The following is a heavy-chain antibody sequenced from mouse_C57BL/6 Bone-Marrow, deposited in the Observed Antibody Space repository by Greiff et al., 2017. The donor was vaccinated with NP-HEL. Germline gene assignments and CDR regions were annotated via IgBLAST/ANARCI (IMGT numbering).Heavy chain of an antibody. CDR1: GYTFTSYW. CDR3: VREGFAY. V-gene: IGHV1-52*01. J-gene: IGHJ3*01. Sequence: QVQLQQPGAELVRPGSSVKLSCKASGYTFTSYWMHWVKQRPIQGLEWIGNIDPSDSETHYNQNFKDKATLTVDKSSSTAYLQLSSLTSEDSAVYYCVREGFAYWGPGTLVTVSA. CDR2: IDPSDSET.